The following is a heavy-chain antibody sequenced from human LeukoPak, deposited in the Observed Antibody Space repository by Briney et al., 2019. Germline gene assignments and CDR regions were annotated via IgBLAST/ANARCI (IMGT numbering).Heavy chain of an antibody. J-gene: IGHJ5*02. D-gene: IGHD2-21*02. CDR3: AKVDGAYCGGDCYSPYNWFDP. V-gene: IGHV3-23*01. CDR1: GFTFSSYG. Sequence: GGSLRLSCAASGFTFSSYGMSWVRQAPGKGLEWVSTIIISGSSTYYADSVKGRFTISRDNSKNTLYLQMNSLRAEDTAVYYCAKVDGAYCGGDCYSPYNWFDPWGQGTLVTVSS. CDR2: IIISGSST.